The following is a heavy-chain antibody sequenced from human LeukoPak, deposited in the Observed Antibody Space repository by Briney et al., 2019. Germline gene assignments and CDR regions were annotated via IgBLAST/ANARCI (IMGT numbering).Heavy chain of an antibody. CDR3: ARHRGGGAYSFGH. CDR2: VSYNGRT. Sequence: SETLSLTCSVSADSLSSSRSYWGWIRQPPGKGLEWVGTVSYNGRTYYNPSLKSRVAISIDTSKNLFSMNLTSMTAADTAFYFCARHRGGGAYSFGHWSQATLVTVSS. V-gene: IGHV4-39*01. D-gene: IGHD2-15*01. J-gene: IGHJ4*02. CDR1: ADSLSSSRSY.